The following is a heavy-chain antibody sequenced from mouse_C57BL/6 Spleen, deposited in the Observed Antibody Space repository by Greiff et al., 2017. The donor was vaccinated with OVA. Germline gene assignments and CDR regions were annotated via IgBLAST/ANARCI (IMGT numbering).Heavy chain of an antibody. D-gene: IGHD3-2*02. V-gene: IGHV5-9-1*02. J-gene: IGHJ2*01. CDR2: ISSGGDYT. CDR3: TRAAQAYCFDY. Sequence: EVHLVESGEGLVKPGGSLKLSCAASGFTFSSYAMSWVRQTPEKRLEWVAYISSGGDYTSYADTVKGRFTISRDNTRNTLYLQMSRLKSEDTAMDYCTRAAQAYCFDYWGQGTTLTVSS. CDR1: GFTFSSYA.